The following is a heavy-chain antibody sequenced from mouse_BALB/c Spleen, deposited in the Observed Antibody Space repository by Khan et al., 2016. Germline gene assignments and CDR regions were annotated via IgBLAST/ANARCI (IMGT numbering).Heavy chain of an antibody. CDR1: GFSLTNSG. CDR2: IWPGGST. V-gene: IGHV2-9*02. Sequence: VQLQESGPGLVAPSQSLSITCTVSGFSLTNSGVHWIRQPPGKGLEWLGVIWPGGSTDYNSALMSRLSITKDNSQNQVFLKMISLQTDDTAMYXCARDDHDCGAWFASWGQGTLVIVSA. D-gene: IGHD2-4*01. CDR3: ARDDHDCGAWFAS. J-gene: IGHJ3*01.